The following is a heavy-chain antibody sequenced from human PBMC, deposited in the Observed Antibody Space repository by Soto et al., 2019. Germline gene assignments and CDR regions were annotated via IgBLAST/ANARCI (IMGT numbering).Heavy chain of an antibody. Sequence: ASVKVSCKASGYTFNRYGISWVRQAPGQGLEWMGWINAYNGNTNYAQKLQGRVTMTTDTSTSTAYMELRRLGSDDTAVYYCAREGYYGSGSADYWGQGTLVTVSS. V-gene: IGHV1-18*01. CDR1: GYTFNRYG. J-gene: IGHJ4*02. D-gene: IGHD3-10*01. CDR3: AREGYYGSGSADY. CDR2: INAYNGNT.